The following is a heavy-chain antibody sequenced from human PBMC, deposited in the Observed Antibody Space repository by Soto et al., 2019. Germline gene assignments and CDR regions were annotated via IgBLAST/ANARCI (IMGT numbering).Heavy chain of an antibody. J-gene: IGHJ6*03. CDR3: ARRHYYFYYMDV. CDR1: GGSINNYY. CDR2: IYYSGST. V-gene: IGHV4-59*08. Sequence: SETLSLTCTVSGGSINNYYWSWIRQPPGKGLEWIGYIYYSGSTNYNPSLKSRVTMSVDTSKNQFSLKLSSVTAADTAVYYCARRHYYFYYMDVWDKGTTVT.